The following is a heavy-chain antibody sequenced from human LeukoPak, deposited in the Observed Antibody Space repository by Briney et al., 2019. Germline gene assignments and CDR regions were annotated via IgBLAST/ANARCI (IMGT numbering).Heavy chain of an antibody. Sequence: PSETLSLTCTVSGDSISRYYWSWIRQPPGKGLEWIGYIFYSASTKYNPSLKSRVTISVDTSKNQFSLRLSSVTAADTAVYHCARHTAAAGYYFDFWGQGTLVTVSS. J-gene: IGHJ4*02. V-gene: IGHV4-59*08. CDR1: GDSISRYY. D-gene: IGHD6-13*01. CDR2: IFYSAST. CDR3: ARHTAAAGYYFDF.